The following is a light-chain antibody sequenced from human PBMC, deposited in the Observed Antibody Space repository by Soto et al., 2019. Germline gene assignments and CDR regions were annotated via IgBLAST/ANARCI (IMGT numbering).Light chain of an antibody. V-gene: IGLV4-60*02. CDR3: ETWDSNTRV. CDR2: LEGSGSY. J-gene: IGLJ2*01. Sequence: QSVLTQSSSASASLGSSVKLTCTLSSGHSSYIIAWHQQQPGKAPRYLMKLEGSGSYNKGSGVPDRFSGSRSGADRYLTISTLQFEDEADYYCETWDSNTRVFGGGTKLTVL. CDR1: SGHSSYI.